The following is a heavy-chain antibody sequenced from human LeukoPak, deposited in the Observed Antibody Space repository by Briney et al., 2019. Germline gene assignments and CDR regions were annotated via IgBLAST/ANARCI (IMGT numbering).Heavy chain of an antibody. J-gene: IGHJ4*02. Sequence: ASVKVSCKASGYTFTKSYIHWVRQAPGQRLEWMGLINPGGDNTKYAQNFQGRVTMTTDTSTSTAYMELRSLRSDDTAVYYCARCAAPYYDFWSGYLFDYWGQGTLVTVSS. V-gene: IGHV1-46*01. CDR1: GYTFTKSY. CDR3: ARCAAPYYDFWSGYLFDY. CDR2: INPGGDNT. D-gene: IGHD3-3*01.